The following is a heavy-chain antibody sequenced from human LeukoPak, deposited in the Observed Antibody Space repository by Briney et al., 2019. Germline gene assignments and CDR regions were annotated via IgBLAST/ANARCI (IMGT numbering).Heavy chain of an antibody. V-gene: IGHV4-59*08. Sequence: SETLSLTCTVSGGSISSYYWSWIRQPPGKGLEWIGYIYYSGSTNYNPSLKSRVTISVDTSKNQFSLKLSSVTAADTAVYYCARHRRSGTAYSGFDFWGQGTLVTVSS. CDR3: ARHRRSGTAYSGFDF. D-gene: IGHD3-10*01. CDR2: IYYSGST. J-gene: IGHJ4*02. CDR1: GGSISSYY.